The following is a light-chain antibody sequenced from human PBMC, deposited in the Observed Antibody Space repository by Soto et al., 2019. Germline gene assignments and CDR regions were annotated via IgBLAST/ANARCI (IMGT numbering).Light chain of an antibody. Sequence: EIVLTQSPGTLSLSPGESGTLSCRASQSVSSYLAWYQQKPGQAPRLLIYDASNRATGIPARFSGSGSGTDFTLTISSLEAEDFAVYYCQQYGSSPRTFGQGTKVDIK. J-gene: IGKJ1*01. CDR3: QQYGSSPRT. CDR1: QSVSSY. V-gene: IGKV3-20*01. CDR2: DAS.